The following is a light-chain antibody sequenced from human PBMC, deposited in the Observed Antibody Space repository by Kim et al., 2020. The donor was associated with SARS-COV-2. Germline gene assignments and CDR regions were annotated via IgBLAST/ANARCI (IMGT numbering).Light chain of an antibody. V-gene: IGLV2-14*03. CDR2: DVS. Sequence: QSALTQPASVSGSPGQSITISCTGTSSDVGGYNYFSWYQQHPGKAPNVMIYDVSNRPSGVSNRFSGSKSGNTASLTISGLQAEDEADYYCSSYTSSSNRVFGGGTKVTVL. CDR1: SSDVGGYNY. CDR3: SSYTSSSNRV. J-gene: IGLJ2*01.